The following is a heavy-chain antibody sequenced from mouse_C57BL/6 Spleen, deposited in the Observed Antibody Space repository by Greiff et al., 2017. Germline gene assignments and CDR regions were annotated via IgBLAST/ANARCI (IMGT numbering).Heavy chain of an antibody. Sequence: FGPELVKPGASVKIPRKASGYTFTDHNRDWVKQSYGKRLEWTGDINPNNGGTIYNQKFKGKATLTVDKSSSTAYMELRSLTSEDTAVYYCARKDGAGFAYWGQGTLVTVSA. J-gene: IGHJ3*01. V-gene: IGHV1-18*01. D-gene: IGHD1-1*02. CDR3: ARKDGAGFAY. CDR1: GYTFTDHN. CDR2: INPNNGGT.